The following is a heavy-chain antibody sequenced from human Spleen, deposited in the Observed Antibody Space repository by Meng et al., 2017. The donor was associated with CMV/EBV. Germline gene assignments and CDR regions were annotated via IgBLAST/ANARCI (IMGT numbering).Heavy chain of an antibody. D-gene: IGHD5/OR15-5a*01. CDR2: INSDGRDT. V-gene: IGHV3-74*01. CDR3: ARLYARRYYFDY. CDR1: GFIFTTYW. Sequence: GESLKISCTASGFIFTTYWMHWVRQAPGKGLVWISRINSDGRDTTYADSVEGRLTISRDNAKNTLYLQIYSLRAEDTAVYYCARLYARRYYFDYWGQGTLVTVS. J-gene: IGHJ4*02.